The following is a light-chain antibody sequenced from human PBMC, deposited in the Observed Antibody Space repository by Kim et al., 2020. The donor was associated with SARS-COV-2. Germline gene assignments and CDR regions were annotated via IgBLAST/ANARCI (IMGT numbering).Light chain of an antibody. CDR1: QGIRND. J-gene: IGKJ3*01. CDR3: LQYNHSLT. Sequence: SASVGDRLTITCRASQGIRNDLTCYQWKPGKAPKLLIYATCSLQSGVPSTFSGCGSGTEFTLTISGLQPEDFASYYCLQYNHSLTFGPGTKVDIK. V-gene: IGKV1-17*01. CDR2: ATC.